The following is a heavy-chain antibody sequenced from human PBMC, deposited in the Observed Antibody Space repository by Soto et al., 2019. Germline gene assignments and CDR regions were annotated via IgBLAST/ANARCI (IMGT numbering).Heavy chain of an antibody. V-gene: IGHV1-18*01. CDR3: ARAGLYYYMDV. D-gene: IGHD6-19*01. Sequence: QVQLVQSGAEVKKPGASVKVSCEASVYPFTTYGISWVRQAPGQGLEWMGWISGYNGNTEYAQKFQGRVTMTTDTSTNTVYMELRSLRSDDTAIYYCARAGLYYYMDVWGRGTTVSVSS. J-gene: IGHJ6*03. CDR2: ISGYNGNT. CDR1: VYPFTTYG.